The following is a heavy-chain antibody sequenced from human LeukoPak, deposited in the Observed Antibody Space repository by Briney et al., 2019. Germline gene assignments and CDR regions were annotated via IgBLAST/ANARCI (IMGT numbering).Heavy chain of an antibody. V-gene: IGHV4-30-4*01. Sequence: SQTLSLTCTVSGGSISSGDYYWTWIRQPPGKGLEWIGYIYYSGSTYYNPSLKSRITISLDTSKNQFSLRLSSVTAADTALYYCARDVGPPSSVTHWYFDLWGRGTLVTVSS. CDR2: IYYSGST. J-gene: IGHJ2*01. CDR3: ARDVGPPSSVTHWYFDL. CDR1: GGSISSGDYY. D-gene: IGHD2-21*02.